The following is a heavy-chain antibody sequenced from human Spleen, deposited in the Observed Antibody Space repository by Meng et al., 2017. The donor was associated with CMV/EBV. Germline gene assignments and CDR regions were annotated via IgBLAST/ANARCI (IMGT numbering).Heavy chain of an antibody. Sequence: ASVKVSCKASGYTFTDYYLHWVRQAPGRGLEWMGWINPNSGSTDFTEKFQGRVTMTRDTSSSTAYMDLSRLRSDDTALYYCARGHDIFTDEYYYHHMDVWGQGTTVTVSS. J-gene: IGHJ6*02. CDR1: GYTFTDYY. CDR3: ARGHDIFTDEYYYHHMDV. CDR2: INPNSGST. D-gene: IGHD3-9*01. V-gene: IGHV1-2*02.